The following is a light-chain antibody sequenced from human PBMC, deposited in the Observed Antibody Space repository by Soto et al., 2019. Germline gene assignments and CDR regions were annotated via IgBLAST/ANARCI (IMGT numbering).Light chain of an antibody. CDR2: GAS. CDR1: QSVSNNY. V-gene: IGKV3-20*01. J-gene: IGKJ1*01. Sequence: EIVLTQSPGTLSLSPGERATLSCRASQSVSNNYLAWYQQKPGQAPRLLIYGASNRATGIPDRFSGSGSGTDFTVTISSMEPEDFAVYYCQQYGSSGTFGQGTKVEIK. CDR3: QQYGSSGT.